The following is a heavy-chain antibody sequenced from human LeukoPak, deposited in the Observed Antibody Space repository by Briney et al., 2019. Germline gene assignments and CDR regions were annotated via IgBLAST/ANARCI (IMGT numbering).Heavy chain of an antibody. CDR2: INWNSGTI. Sequence: PGRSLRLSCAASGFTFGDYAMHWVRQAPGKGLEWVSGINWNSGTIAYVDSVKGRFTMSRDNAKTSLYLQMNSLRAEDTALYYCAKDIGAGWYYYYGMDVWGQGTTVTVSS. CDR1: GFTFGDYA. D-gene: IGHD6-19*01. V-gene: IGHV3-9*01. CDR3: AKDIGAGWYYYYGMDV. J-gene: IGHJ6*02.